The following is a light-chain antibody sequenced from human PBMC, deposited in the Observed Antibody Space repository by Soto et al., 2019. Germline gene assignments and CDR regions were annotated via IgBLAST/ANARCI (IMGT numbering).Light chain of an antibody. CDR2: AAS. CDR1: QSISSY. V-gene: IGKV1-39*01. J-gene: IGKJ1*01. CDR3: QQYQSSWT. Sequence: DIQMTQSPSSLSASVGDRVTITCRASQSISSYLNWYQQKPGKAPKLLIYAASSLQSGVPSRFSGSGSGTDFTLTISSLQPDDFANYYCQQYQSSWTFGQGTKVDIK.